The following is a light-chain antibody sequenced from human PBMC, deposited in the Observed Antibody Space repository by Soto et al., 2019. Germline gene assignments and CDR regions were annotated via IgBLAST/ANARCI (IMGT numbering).Light chain of an antibody. CDR2: RVS. J-gene: IGKJ4*01. V-gene: IGKV3-11*01. CDR1: QSVSRF. CDR3: QQRFTWPLT. Sequence: EIVLTQSPGTLSLSPGERATLSCRASQSVSRFFAWYQQKPGQAPRLLFYRVSNRATGVPPRFSASGSGTDFTLSISSLEPEDFAVYYCQQRFTWPLTFGGGTKVEIK.